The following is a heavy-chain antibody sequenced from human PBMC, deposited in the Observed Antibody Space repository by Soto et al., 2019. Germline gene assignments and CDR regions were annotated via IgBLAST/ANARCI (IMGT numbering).Heavy chain of an antibody. Sequence: SETLSLTCTVSGGSISRGDYYWSWIRQPPGKGLEWIGYIYYSGSTYYNPSLKSRVTISVDTSKNQFSLKLSSVTAADTAVYYCVRVTTVTMYFDYWGQGTLVTVSS. J-gene: IGHJ4*02. CDR1: GGSISRGDYY. V-gene: IGHV4-30-4*01. CDR2: IYYSGST. CDR3: VRVTTVTMYFDY. D-gene: IGHD4-17*01.